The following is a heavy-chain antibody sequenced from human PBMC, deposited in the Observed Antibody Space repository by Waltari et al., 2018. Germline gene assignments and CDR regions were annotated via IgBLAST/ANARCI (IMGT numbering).Heavy chain of an antibody. CDR3: AKGGQQLAIDY. D-gene: IGHD6-13*01. J-gene: IGHJ4*02. Sequence: EVQLLESGGGLVQPGGSLSLSCAASGFPFSSYAMSWVRQAPGKGLEWVSVIYSGGSTYYADSVKGRFTISRDNSKNTLYLQMNSLRAEDTAVYYCAKGGQQLAIDYWGQGTLVTVSS. CDR1: GFPFSSYA. CDR2: IYSGGST. V-gene: IGHV3-23*03.